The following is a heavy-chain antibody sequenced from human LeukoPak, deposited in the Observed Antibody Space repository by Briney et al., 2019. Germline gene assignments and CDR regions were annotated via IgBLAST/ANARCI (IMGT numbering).Heavy chain of an antibody. CDR1: GFTFSSYW. Sequence: PGGSLRLSCAASGFTFSSYWMHWVRQAPGEGLVWVSRIKSDGSSPTYADSVKGRFTISRDNGKDTLYLQMNSLRAEDTAVYYCVSFSHDSDGHTMSEYWGQGTLVTVSS. V-gene: IGHV3-74*01. D-gene: IGHD3-10*02. J-gene: IGHJ4*02. CDR3: VSFSHDSDGHTMSEY. CDR2: IKSDGSSP.